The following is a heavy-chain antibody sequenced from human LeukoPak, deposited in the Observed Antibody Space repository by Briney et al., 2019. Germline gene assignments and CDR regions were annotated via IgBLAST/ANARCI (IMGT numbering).Heavy chain of an antibody. CDR3: AKDRNAWPTNFDS. Sequence: GGSLRLSCAASGFTFSTYAANCVRQAPGKGLEWVSSTSTSGGPTYYADSVKGRLSISTDNSKNTLYLRMNSLRAEDTAIYYCAKDRNAWPTNFDSWGQGTLVTVSA. V-gene: IGHV3-23*01. D-gene: IGHD5-24*01. CDR2: TSTSGGPT. CDR1: GFTFSTYA. J-gene: IGHJ4*02.